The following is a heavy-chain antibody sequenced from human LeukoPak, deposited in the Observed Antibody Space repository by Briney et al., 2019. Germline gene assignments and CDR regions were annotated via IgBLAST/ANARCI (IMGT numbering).Heavy chain of an antibody. CDR1: GFTFSGFW. CDR3: ARGGPMGSY. CDR2: INQGASET. J-gene: IGHJ4*02. Sequence: GGSLRLSCAVSGFTFSGFWMSWSRQAPGKGLEWVANINQGASETHYVDSVKGRFTISRDNAKNSLFLQMDSLRTEDTAVYYCARGGPMGSYWGQGTLVSVSS. V-gene: IGHV3-7*01. D-gene: IGHD1-26*01.